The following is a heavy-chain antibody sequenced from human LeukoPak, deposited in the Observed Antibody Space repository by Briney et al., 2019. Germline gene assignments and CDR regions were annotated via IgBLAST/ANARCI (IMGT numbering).Heavy chain of an antibody. V-gene: IGHV1-69*13. J-gene: IGHJ5*02. CDR3: ARGVVAARPYNWFDP. CDR1: GGTFSSYA. D-gene: IGHD2-15*01. Sequence: SVKVSCKASGGTFSSYAISWLRQAPGQGLEWMGGIIPIFGTANYAQKFQGRVTITADESTSTAYMELSSLRSEDTAVYYCARGVVAARPYNWFDPWGQGTLVTVSS. CDR2: IIPIFGTA.